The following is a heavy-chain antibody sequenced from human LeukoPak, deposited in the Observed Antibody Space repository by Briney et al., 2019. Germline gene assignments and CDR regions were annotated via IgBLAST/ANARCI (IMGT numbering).Heavy chain of an antibody. V-gene: IGHV1-69*01. Sequence: SVKVSCKASGGTFSSYAISWVRQAPGQGLEWMGGIIPIFGTANYAQKFQGRVTITADESTSTAYMELSSLRSEDTAVYYCARGIRSSSWYFSGYYYYYGMDVWGQGTTVTVSS. CDR3: ARGIRSSSWYFSGYYYYYGMDV. J-gene: IGHJ6*02. CDR2: IIPIFGTA. CDR1: GGTFSSYA. D-gene: IGHD6-13*01.